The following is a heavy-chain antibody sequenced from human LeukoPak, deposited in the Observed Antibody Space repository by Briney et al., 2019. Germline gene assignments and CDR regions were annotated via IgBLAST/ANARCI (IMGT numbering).Heavy chain of an antibody. V-gene: IGHV3-23*01. Sequence: PGGSLRLSCAASGFTFSSYEMNWVRQAPGKGLEWVSAISGSGGSTYYADSVKGRFTISRDNSKNTLYLQMNSLRAEDTAVYYCAKGGYSSGWYLEDYYYMDVWGKGTTVTISS. CDR1: GFTFSSYE. J-gene: IGHJ6*03. D-gene: IGHD6-19*01. CDR3: AKGGYSSGWYLEDYYYMDV. CDR2: ISGSGGST.